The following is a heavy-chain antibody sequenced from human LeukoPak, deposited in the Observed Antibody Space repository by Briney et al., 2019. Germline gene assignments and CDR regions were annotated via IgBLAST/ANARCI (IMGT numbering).Heavy chain of an antibody. CDR1: GFTFSTYA. CDR3: ARERYDSRWYTFGS. V-gene: IGHV3-30-3*01. Sequence: PGGSLRLSCAASGFTFSTYAMYWVRQAPGKGLEWVAVISYDESSKYFADSVKGRFTISRDNSKNTLYLLMNILRAEDTAVYYCARERYDSRWYTFGSWGQGTLVTVSS. J-gene: IGHJ4*02. CDR2: ISYDESSK. D-gene: IGHD3-22*01.